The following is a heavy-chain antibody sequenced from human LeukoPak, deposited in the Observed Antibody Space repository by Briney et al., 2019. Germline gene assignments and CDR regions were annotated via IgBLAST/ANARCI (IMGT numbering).Heavy chain of an antibody. D-gene: IGHD3-22*01. CDR3: AKDSSDRGSYYGYFDY. J-gene: IGHJ4*02. CDR1: GFTLDDYA. Sequence: GGSLRLSCAASGFTLDDYAMHWVRHARGKGVEWVTGISWNSGSIGYADSVKGRFTISRDNAKNSLYLQMNSLKAEDMDLYYCAKDSSDRGSYYGYFDYWGQGTLVTVSS. CDR2: ISWNSGSI. V-gene: IGHV3-9*03.